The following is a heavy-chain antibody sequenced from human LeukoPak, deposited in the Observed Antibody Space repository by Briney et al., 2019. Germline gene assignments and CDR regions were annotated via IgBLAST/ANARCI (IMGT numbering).Heavy chain of an antibody. CDR3: AVYEDAFDI. D-gene: IGHD1-14*01. CDR2: INHSGST. J-gene: IGHJ3*02. Sequence: PSETLSLTCAVYGGSFSGYYWSWIRQPPGKGLEWIGEINHSGSTNYNPSLKSRVTISVDTSKNQFSLKLSSVTAADTAVYYCAVYEDAFDIWGQGTMVTVSS. CDR1: GGSFSGYY. V-gene: IGHV4-34*01.